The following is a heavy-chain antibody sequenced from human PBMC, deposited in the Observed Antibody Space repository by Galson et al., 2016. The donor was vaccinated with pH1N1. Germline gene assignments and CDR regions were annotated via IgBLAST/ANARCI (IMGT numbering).Heavy chain of an antibody. CDR3: AKDRYSSGQFFDS. Sequence: SLRLSCAASGSKFDNYAMTWVRRAPGKGLQWVSAISGSGGRTYYADSVKDRFTISRDNSKKTLFLQMTSLRVEDTAVYYCAKDRYSSGQFFDSWGRGILVTVSS. CDR2: ISGSGGRT. D-gene: IGHD6-19*01. J-gene: IGHJ4*02. CDR1: GSKFDNYA. V-gene: IGHV3-23*01.